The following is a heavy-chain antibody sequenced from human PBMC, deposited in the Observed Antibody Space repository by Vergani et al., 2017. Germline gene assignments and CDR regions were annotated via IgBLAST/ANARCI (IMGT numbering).Heavy chain of an antibody. V-gene: IGHV4-34*01. CDR3: ARGRRWNSSGWYRLDALDI. CDR2: INHSGST. D-gene: IGHD6-19*01. J-gene: IGHJ3*02. CDR1: GGSFSGYY. Sequence: QVQLQQWGAGLLKPSETLSLTCAVYGGSFSGYYWSWIRQPPGKGLEWIGEINHSGSTNYNPSLKSRVTISVDTSKNQFSLKLSSVTAADTAVYYCARGRRWNSSGWYRLDALDIWGQGTMVTVSS.